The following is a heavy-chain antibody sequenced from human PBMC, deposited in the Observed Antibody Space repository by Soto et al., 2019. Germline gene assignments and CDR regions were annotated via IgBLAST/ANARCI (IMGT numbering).Heavy chain of an antibody. CDR2: ISGSGGST. J-gene: IGHJ4*02. D-gene: IGHD2-15*01. V-gene: IGHV3-23*01. Sequence: GGSLRLSCAASGFTFSSYAMSWVRQAPGKGLEWVSAISGSGGSTYYADSVKGRFTISRDNSKNTLYLQMNSLRAEDTAVYYCAKVPLDCSGGSCYPGTFWDYWGQGTLVTLSS. CDR3: AKVPLDCSGGSCYPGTFWDY. CDR1: GFTFSSYA.